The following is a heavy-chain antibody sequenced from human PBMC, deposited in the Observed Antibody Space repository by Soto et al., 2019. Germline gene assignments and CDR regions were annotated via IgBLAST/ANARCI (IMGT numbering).Heavy chain of an antibody. D-gene: IGHD5-12*01. J-gene: IGHJ1*01. CDR1: GGSISRYY. Sequence: QVQLQESGPGLVKPSETLSLTCTVSGGSISRYYWSWIRQPPGKGLEWIGYIYYSWSSNYNPPLQRRVSTAVVNSTNHHSRQLRCVAAAENAAYYSATRYEVPGGQGAL. CDR3: ATRYEVP. CDR2: IYYSWSS. V-gene: IGHV4-59*01.